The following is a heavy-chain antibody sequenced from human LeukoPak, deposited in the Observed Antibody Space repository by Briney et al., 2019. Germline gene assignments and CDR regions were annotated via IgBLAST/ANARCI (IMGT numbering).Heavy chain of an antibody. Sequence: GGCLSLSWSASGIIFSSFSMHWVRQAPGKGLEYGSAITTNGDTTYYVDSVKGRFTISRDNSKDTLYLQMSNLRPEDTAVYYCATDRGWRTSGYYLYYLEYWGQGTLVTYSS. CDR2: ITTNGDTT. D-gene: IGHD3-3*01. CDR1: GIIFSSFS. J-gene: IGHJ4*02. CDR3: ATDRGWRTSGYYLYYLEY. V-gene: IGHV3-64D*06.